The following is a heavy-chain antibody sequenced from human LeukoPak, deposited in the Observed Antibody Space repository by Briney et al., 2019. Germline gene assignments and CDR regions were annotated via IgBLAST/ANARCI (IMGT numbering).Heavy chain of an antibody. Sequence: SETLSRACTVSGVSISGYYWSWIRQPPGKGLEWIGYIYCSGSTNYNPSLKSRVTISVDTSKNQFSLKLSSVTAADTAVYYCATFDSSGYYLFDYWGQGTLVTVSS. D-gene: IGHD3-22*01. J-gene: IGHJ4*02. CDR1: GVSISGYY. CDR2: IYCSGST. CDR3: ATFDSSGYYLFDY. V-gene: IGHV4-59*08.